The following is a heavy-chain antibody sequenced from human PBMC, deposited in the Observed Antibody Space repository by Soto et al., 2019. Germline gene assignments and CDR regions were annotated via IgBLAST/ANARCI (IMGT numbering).Heavy chain of an antibody. Sequence: ALSLTCTVSGGSISSCDYYLIWIRQLPWKGLDWILDIYGIGSTYYNPPLKSRVNISEDTSKNPFSLKLISVTAADTAVYYCARALRSCSGRSCYSDWFDPWGQGTLVTVSS. D-gene: IGHD2-15*01. CDR1: GGSISSCDYY. CDR2: IYGIGST. J-gene: IGHJ5*02. V-gene: IGHV4-31*03. CDR3: ARALRSCSGRSCYSDWFDP.